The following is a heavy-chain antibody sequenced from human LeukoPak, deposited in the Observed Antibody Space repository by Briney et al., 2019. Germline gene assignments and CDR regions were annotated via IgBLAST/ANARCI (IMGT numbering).Heavy chain of an antibody. CDR2: IYSGGST. Sequence: GGSLRLSCTASGFTFSNYTMNWVRQAPGKGLEWVSVIYSGGSTYYADSVNGRFTISRDNSKNTLYLQMNSLRAEDTAVYYCARDLVTTFLSYAFDIWGQGTMVTVSS. D-gene: IGHD4-17*01. J-gene: IGHJ3*02. V-gene: IGHV3-66*01. CDR1: GFTFSNYT. CDR3: ARDLVTTFLSYAFDI.